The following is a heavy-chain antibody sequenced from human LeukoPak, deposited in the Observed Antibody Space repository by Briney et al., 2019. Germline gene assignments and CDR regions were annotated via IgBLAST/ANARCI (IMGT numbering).Heavy chain of an antibody. Sequence: ASVKLSCKASGYIFTTNTINWVRQAPGQGLEWMGWINTKTGNAAYAQGFTGRFVFSLGTSVSTSFLQISSLRGDDTAVYYCVRKHRNGWFDPWGQGTLVTVYS. J-gene: IGHJ5*02. CDR3: VRKHRNGWFDP. CDR1: GYIFTTNT. V-gene: IGHV7-4-1*02. CDR2: INTKTGNA. D-gene: IGHD1-1*01.